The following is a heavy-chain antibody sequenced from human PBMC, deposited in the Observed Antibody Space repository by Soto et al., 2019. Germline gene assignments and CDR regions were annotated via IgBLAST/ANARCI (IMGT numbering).Heavy chain of an antibody. V-gene: IGHV1-18*01. J-gene: IGHJ4*02. CDR3: ARVPLEPHIAVAGGD. Sequence: QVHLVQSGGEVKKPRASVKVSCKASGYTFTSYGITWVRQAPGQGLEWMGWISSYNGNTNYAQKLQGRVTMTTDTSTSTAYMELRSLRSDDTAVYYCARVPLEPHIAVAGGDWGQGTLVTVSS. CDR2: ISSYNGNT. D-gene: IGHD6-19*01. CDR1: GYTFTSYG.